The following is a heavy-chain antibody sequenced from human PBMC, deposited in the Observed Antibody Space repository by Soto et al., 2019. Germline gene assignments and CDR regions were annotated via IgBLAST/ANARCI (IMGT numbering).Heavy chain of an antibody. Sequence: EVQLLESGGGLVQPGGSLRLSCKASGFTFSDHAMTWVRQAPGKGLEWLSGISGGGSGAYYADSVKGRFTVSRANSNNTLFLQMDSLRVEDTAVYYCAIDLWWYTHWGQGTLVTVSS. D-gene: IGHD2-15*01. J-gene: IGHJ4*02. V-gene: IGHV3-23*01. CDR1: GFTFSDHA. CDR3: AIDLWWYTH. CDR2: ISGGGSGA.